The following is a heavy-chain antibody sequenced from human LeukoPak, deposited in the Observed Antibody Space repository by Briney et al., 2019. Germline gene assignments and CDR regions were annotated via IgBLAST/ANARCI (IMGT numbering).Heavy chain of an antibody. CDR2: IIPIFGTA. V-gene: IGHV1-69*13. D-gene: IGHD3-22*01. CDR1: GGTFSSYA. Sequence: SVKVSCKASGGTFSSYAISWVRQAPGQGLEWMGGIIPIFGTANYAQKFQGRVTITADESTSTAYMELSSLRSEDTAVYYCARGTIDYYDSSGYSSPLDYWGQGTLVTVSS. CDR3: ARGTIDYYDSSGYSSPLDY. J-gene: IGHJ4*02.